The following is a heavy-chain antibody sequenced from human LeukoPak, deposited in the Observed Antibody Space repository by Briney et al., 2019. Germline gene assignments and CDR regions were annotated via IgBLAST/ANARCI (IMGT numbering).Heavy chain of an antibody. D-gene: IGHD2-2*01. CDR3: AREFPPHCSSTSCYPDH. V-gene: IGHV3-21*01. CDR1: GFTFGAYA. CDR2: ISRSGRDI. Sequence: PGGSLRLSCAASGFTFGAYAMNWVRQAPGKGLDWVSSISRSGRDIYYADSVRGRFTISRDNARDSLFLQMDSLRDEDTAMYYCAREFPPHCSSTSCYPDHWGQGTLVTVAS. J-gene: IGHJ5*02.